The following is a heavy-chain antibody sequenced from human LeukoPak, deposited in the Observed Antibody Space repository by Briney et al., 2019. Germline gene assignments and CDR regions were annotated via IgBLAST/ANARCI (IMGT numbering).Heavy chain of an antibody. CDR1: GLTFSSYN. D-gene: IGHD1-1*01. Sequence: GGSLRLSCAASGLTFSSYNMNWVRQAPGKVLEWVSSISRSSTYISYADSVKGRFTISRDNAKNSLYLQMNSLRAEDTAVYYCARLETTPYYFDYWGQGTLVTVSS. CDR2: ISRSSTYI. J-gene: IGHJ4*02. V-gene: IGHV3-21*01. CDR3: ARLETTPYYFDY.